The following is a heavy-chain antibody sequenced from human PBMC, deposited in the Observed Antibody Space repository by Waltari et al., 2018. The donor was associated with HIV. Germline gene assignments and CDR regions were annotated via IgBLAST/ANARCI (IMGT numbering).Heavy chain of an antibody. V-gene: IGHV3-7*01. D-gene: IGHD1-26*01. Sequence: EALLVESGGGVVKPGGSLRLSCEASKFWFSRYWMVWVRQASGKVRGWVANRNQETTKKNCADSGKGRFAVSMENGKSAVFLEMRRLRGQDTAVYFCARADQWGIFLDSYYVLDVWGRGTTVIVSS. CDR2: RNQETTKK. J-gene: IGHJ6*02. CDR1: KFWFSRYW. CDR3: ARADQWGIFLDSYYVLDV.